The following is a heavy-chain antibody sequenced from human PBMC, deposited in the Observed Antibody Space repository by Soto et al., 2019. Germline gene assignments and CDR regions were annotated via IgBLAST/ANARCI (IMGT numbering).Heavy chain of an antibody. J-gene: IGHJ4*02. CDR1: GFTFSSYG. Sequence: PGGSLRLSCAASGFTFSSYGMHWVRQAPGKGLEWVAVISYDGSNKYYADSVKGRFTISRDNSKNTLYLQMNSLRAEDTAVYYCAKATESSSGWCLNYWGQGTLVTVSS. CDR2: ISYDGSNK. D-gene: IGHD6-19*01. CDR3: AKATESSSGWCLNY. V-gene: IGHV3-30*18.